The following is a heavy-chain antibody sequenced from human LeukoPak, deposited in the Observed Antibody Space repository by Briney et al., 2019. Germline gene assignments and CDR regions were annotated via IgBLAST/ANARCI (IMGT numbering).Heavy chain of an antibody. CDR2: IYSDGRT. J-gene: IGHJ4*02. Sequence: GGSLRLSCAASGFTFSDYWIHWVRQAPGKGLEWVSVIYSDGRTFYADSVKGRFTISRDSSKNTLYLQMNSLRAEDTTVYYCTRDPTSDTAADYWGQGTLVTVSS. CDR1: GFTFSDYW. V-gene: IGHV3-53*01. CDR3: TRDPTSDTAADY. D-gene: IGHD5-18*01.